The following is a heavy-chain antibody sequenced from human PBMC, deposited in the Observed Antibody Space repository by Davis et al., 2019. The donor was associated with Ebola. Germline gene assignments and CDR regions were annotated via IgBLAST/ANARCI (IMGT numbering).Heavy chain of an antibody. Sequence: GESLKISCAVSGFTLNSNWIHWVRQPPGKGLEWVSRIDDAGTGTSYADSVKGRFTISRDDAKNTVYLQMNSLRVEDTAVYYCATVFDHWGRGTLVTVSS. D-gene: IGHD4-17*01. V-gene: IGHV3-74*01. J-gene: IGHJ4*02. CDR1: GFTLNSNW. CDR2: IDDAGTGT. CDR3: ATVFDH.